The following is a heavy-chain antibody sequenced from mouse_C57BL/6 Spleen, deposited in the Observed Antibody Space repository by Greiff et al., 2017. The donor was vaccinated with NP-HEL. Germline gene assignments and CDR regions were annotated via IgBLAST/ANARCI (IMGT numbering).Heavy chain of an antibody. Sequence: QVQLKQSGAELVKPGASVKISCKASGYAFSSYWMNWVKQRPGKGLEWIGQIYPGDGGTNSNGKFKGKATLTADKSSSTAYMQLSSLTSEDSAVYFCARMGLRPAWFAYWGQGTLVTVSA. V-gene: IGHV1-80*01. CDR2: IYPGDGGT. D-gene: IGHD3-2*02. CDR3: ARMGLRPAWFAY. CDR1: GYAFSSYW. J-gene: IGHJ3*01.